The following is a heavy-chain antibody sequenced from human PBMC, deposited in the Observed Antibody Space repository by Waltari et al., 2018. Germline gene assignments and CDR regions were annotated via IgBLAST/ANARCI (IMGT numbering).Heavy chain of an antibody. CDR3: ARLSGSGGYYVYYVYYMDL. J-gene: IGHJ6*03. Sequence: QVQLQESGPGLVKPSETLSLTCAVSGSSVTSSRFHCGWVRQPPGTGLEWVGGIHLNGSSFFNPSLKNRVIMSVDTSKSQFSLRMSSVTASDTAVYYCARLSGSGGYYVYYVYYMDLWGKGTTVTVSS. CDR2: IHLNGSS. D-gene: IGHD3-10*01. V-gene: IGHV4-39*01. CDR1: GSSVTSSRFH.